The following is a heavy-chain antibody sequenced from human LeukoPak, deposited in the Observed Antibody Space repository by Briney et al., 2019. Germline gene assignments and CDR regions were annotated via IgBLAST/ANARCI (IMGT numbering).Heavy chain of an antibody. CDR2: ISYDGSNK. CDR1: GFTFSSYV. J-gene: IGHJ5*02. D-gene: IGHD3-10*01. V-gene: IGHV3-30-3*01. Sequence: GGSLRLSCAASGFTFSSYVMHWVRQAPGKGLEWVAVISYDGSNKYYADSVKGRFTISRDNSKSTVYLQMNSLRVEDAAVYYCSKDLTSDFGGDLDPWGQGTLVTVSS. CDR3: SKDLTSDFGGDLDP.